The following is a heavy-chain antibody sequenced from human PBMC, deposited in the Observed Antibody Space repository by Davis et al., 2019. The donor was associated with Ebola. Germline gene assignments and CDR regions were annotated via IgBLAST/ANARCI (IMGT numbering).Heavy chain of an antibody. J-gene: IGHJ6*02. CDR1: GFTFSSYS. CDR2: ISSSSITI. V-gene: IGHV3-48*02. D-gene: IGHD6-13*01. Sequence: PGGSLRLSCAASGFTFSSYSMNWVRQAPGKGLEWVSYISSSSITIYYADSVKGRFTISRDNAKNSLYLQMNSLRDEDTAVYYCARIMGIAAAPLLYYYYGMDVWGQGTTVTVSS. CDR3: ARIMGIAAAPLLYYYYGMDV.